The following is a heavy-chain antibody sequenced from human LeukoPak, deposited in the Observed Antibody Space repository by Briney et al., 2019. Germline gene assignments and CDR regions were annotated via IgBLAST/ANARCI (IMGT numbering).Heavy chain of an antibody. J-gene: IGHJ4*02. CDR3: VRGGQGRGDYFDY. D-gene: IGHD3-10*01. Sequence: GGSLRLSCAASGFTFSSYSMSWVRQSPGKGLEWISYIGGGGDAIYYADSVRGHFTISRDNAKNSVYLQMNSLRVEDTAVYYCVRGGQGRGDYFDYWGQGTLVTVSS. CDR2: IGGGGDAI. CDR1: GFTFSSYS. V-gene: IGHV3-48*04.